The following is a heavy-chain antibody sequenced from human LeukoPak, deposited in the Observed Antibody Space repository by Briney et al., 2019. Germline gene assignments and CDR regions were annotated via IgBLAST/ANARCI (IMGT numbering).Heavy chain of an antibody. J-gene: IGHJ4*02. D-gene: IGHD3-16*01. CDR1: GYSFTDFTDYH. V-gene: IGHV1-2*06. CDR3: VRDFWGTYDY. CDR2: INPKIGDT. Sequence: ASVKVSYKASGYSFTDFTDYHLHWVRQAPGQGLEWVGRINPKIGDTFYAQKFRGRVTITGDTSINTGYMELSSLTSDDTAMYYCVRDFWGTYDYWGQGTLVTVSS.